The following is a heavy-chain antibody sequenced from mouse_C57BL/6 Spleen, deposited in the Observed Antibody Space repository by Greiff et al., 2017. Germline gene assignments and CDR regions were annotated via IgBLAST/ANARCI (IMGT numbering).Heavy chain of an antibody. CDR3: ALDSSGYGVAY. V-gene: IGHV1-82*01. D-gene: IGHD3-2*02. J-gene: IGHJ3*01. CDR1: GYAFSSSW. CDR2: IYPGDGDT. Sequence: LQESGPELVKPGASVKISCKASGYAFSSSWLNWVKQRPGKGLEWIGRIYPGDGDTNYNGKFKGKATLTADKSSSTAYMQLSSLTSEDSAVYFCALDSSGYGVAYWGQGTLVTVSA.